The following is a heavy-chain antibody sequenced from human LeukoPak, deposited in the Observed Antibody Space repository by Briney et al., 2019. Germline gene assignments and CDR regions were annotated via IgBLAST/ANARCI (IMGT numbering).Heavy chain of an antibody. J-gene: IGHJ4*02. CDR2: INPNSGGT. D-gene: IGHD2-2*01. CDR1: GYTFTGYY. CDR3: ARAWRYCSSTSCEGFDY. V-gene: IGHV1-2*02. Sequence: GASVKVSCKASGYTFTGYYMHWVRQAPGQGLEWMGWINPNSGGTNYAQKFQGRVTMTRDTSISTAYMELGRLRSDDTAVYYCARAWRYCSSTSCEGFDYWGQGTLVTVSS.